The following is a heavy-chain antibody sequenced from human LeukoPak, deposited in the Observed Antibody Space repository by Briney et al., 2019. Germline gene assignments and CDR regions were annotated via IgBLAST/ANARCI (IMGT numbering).Heavy chain of an antibody. CDR3: ARDTADPPYSGSSFDY. D-gene: IGHD1-26*01. J-gene: IGHJ4*02. CDR2: ISYDGSNK. CDR1: GFTFSSYA. Sequence: GGSLRLSCAASGFTFSSYAMHWVRQAPGKGLEWVAVISYDGSNKYYADSVKGRFTISRDNSKNTLYLQMNSLRAEDTAVYYCARDTADPPYSGSSFDYWGQGALVTVSS. V-gene: IGHV3-30-3*01.